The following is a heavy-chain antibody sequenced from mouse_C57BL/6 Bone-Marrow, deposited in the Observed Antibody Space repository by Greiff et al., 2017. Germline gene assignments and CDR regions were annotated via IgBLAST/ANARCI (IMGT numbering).Heavy chain of an antibody. CDR3: ASFTAQGYAMDY. CDR2: ISSGGSYT. CDR1: GFTFSSYG. V-gene: IGHV5-6*01. D-gene: IGHD3-2*02. J-gene: IGHJ4*01. Sequence: EVQLQESGGDLVKPGGSLKLSCAASGFTFSSYGMSWVRQTPDKRLEWVATISSGGSYTYYPDSVKGRFTISRDNAKNTLYLQMSSLKSEDTAMYYCASFTAQGYAMDYWGQGTSVTVSS.